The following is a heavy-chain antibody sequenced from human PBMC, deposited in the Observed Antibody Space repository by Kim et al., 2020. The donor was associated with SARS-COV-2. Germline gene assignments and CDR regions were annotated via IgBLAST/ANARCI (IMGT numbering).Heavy chain of an antibody. CDR3: VAYYSSTSCPQEAFDY. Sequence: ASVKVSCKASGYTFTSYGISWVRQAPGQGLEWMGWISAYNGNTNYAQKLQGRVTMTTDTSTSTAYMELRSLRSDDTAVYYCVAYYSSTSCPQEAFDYWGQGTLVTVSS. V-gene: IGHV1-18*04. CDR1: GYTFTSYG. D-gene: IGHD2-2*01. CDR2: ISAYNGNT. J-gene: IGHJ4*02.